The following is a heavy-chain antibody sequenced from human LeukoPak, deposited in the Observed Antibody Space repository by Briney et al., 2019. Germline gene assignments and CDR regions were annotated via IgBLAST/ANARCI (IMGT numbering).Heavy chain of an antibody. V-gene: IGHV3-23*01. Sequence: PGGSLRLSCAASGFTFSSFDMTWVRQAPGKGLEWVSTISVSATNTYYADSVKGRFTISRDNSKNTLYLQMNSLRADDTAVYYGATITSMRVVLISWGQGTLVTVSS. D-gene: IGHD3-22*01. CDR1: GFTFSSFD. CDR3: ATITSMRVVLIS. J-gene: IGHJ1*01. CDR2: ISVSATNT.